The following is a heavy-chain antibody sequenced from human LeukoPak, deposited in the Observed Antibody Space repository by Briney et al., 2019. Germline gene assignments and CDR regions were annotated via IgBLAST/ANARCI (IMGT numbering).Heavy chain of an antibody. V-gene: IGHV4-31*03. CDR1: GGSISSGGYY. CDR2: ISYSGST. D-gene: IGHD3-3*01. J-gene: IGHJ4*02. Sequence: SETLSLTCTVSGGSISSGGYYWHWIRQHPGKGLEWIGFISYSGSTHYNPSLKSRVTISGDTSKNQFSLKLSSVTAADTAVYFCARLNDFWSGYYLRSFDYWGQGTLVTVSS. CDR3: ARLNDFWSGYYLRSFDY.